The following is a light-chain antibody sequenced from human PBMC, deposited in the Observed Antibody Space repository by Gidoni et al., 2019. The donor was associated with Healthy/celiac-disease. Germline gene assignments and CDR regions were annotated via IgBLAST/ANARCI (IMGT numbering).Light chain of an antibody. V-gene: IGLV1-44*01. J-gene: IGLJ2*01. CDR3: AAWDDSLNGHVV. CDR1: SSNIGSNT. Sequence: SLLTQPPSASGTPMQRVTISCSGSSSNIGSNTVNWYQQLPGTAPKLLIYSNNQRPSGVPDRFSGSKSGTSASLAISGLQSEDEADYYCAAWDDSLNGHVVFGGGTKLTVL. CDR2: SNN.